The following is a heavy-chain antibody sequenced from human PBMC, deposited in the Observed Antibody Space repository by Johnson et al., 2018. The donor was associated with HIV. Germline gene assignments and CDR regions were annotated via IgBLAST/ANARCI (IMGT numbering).Heavy chain of an antibody. V-gene: IGHV3-30*04. CDR1: GFNFRSYV. D-gene: IGHD5-18*01. CDR3: AKVDTAMVNAFDI. J-gene: IGHJ3*02. CDR2: ISYSGSNK. Sequence: QVQLVESGGGVVQPGRSLRLSCEVSGFNFRSYVKVRQAPDKGLEWVSVISYSGSNKHYADSVKGRFTISRDNSKNTLYLQMNSLRAEDTAVYYCAKVDTAMVNAFDIWGQGTMVTVSS.